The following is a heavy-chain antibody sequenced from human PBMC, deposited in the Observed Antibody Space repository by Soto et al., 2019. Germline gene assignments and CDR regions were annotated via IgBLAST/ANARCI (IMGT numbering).Heavy chain of an antibody. D-gene: IGHD5-18*01. V-gene: IGHV1-18*01. CDR3: ARDVGYGLIDY. CDR1: GYTFTSYG. CDR2: INAYNGNT. J-gene: IGHJ4*02. Sequence: QVQLVQSGAEVKKPGASVKVSCKASGYTFTSYGISWVRQAPGQGLEWMGWINAYNGNTNYAPELPGGVTMTTDTSTSTAYMELRRLRSDDTAVYYCARDVGYGLIDYWGQGTLVTVSS.